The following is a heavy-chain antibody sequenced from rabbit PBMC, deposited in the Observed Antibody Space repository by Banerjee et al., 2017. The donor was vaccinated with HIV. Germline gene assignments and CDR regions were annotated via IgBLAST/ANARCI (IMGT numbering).Heavy chain of an antibody. J-gene: IGHJ4*01. Sequence: QEQLVESGGGLVQPGGSLKLSCKASGFDFSSYGVSWVRQAPGKGLEWIGYIDPVFSSTYYARWVNGRFTISKTSSTTVTLQMTSLTVADTATYFCARGHCSYDDFTLWGQGTLVTVS. CDR1: GFDFSSYG. V-gene: IGHV1S39*01. D-gene: IGHD6-1*01. CDR2: IDPVFSST. CDR3: ARGHCSYDDFTL.